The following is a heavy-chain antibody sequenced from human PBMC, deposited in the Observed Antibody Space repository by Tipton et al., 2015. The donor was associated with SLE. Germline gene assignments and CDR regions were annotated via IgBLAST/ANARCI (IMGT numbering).Heavy chain of an antibody. CDR3: ARGYNWPGI. D-gene: IGHD1-20*01. V-gene: IGHV4-4*08. CDR1: GDSFIDSH. J-gene: IGHJ4*02. Sequence: LRLSCTVSGDSFIDSHWSWIRQFPGKRLEWIGFISPTGTTNSHPPPKSRVTFSVDTSNKQFSLKLTSVTAADTAVYYCARGYNWPGIWGRGSLVTVSS. CDR2: ISPTGTT.